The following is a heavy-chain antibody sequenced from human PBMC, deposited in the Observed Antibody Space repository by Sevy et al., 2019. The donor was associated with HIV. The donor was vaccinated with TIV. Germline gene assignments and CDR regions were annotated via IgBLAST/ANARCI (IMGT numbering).Heavy chain of an antibody. J-gene: IGHJ4*02. D-gene: IGHD3-22*01. CDR2: ISGSGGSGDKT. Sequence: GGSLRLSCAASGFTFSNYAMNWVRQAPGKVLEWVSGISGSGGSGDKTNYADSVKGRFTISRDDSKNSLYHRLNSLRAEDTAIYYCARKYDSSGYFDYWGQGTLVTVSS. CDR1: GFTFSNYA. CDR3: ARKYDSSGYFDY. V-gene: IGHV3-23*01.